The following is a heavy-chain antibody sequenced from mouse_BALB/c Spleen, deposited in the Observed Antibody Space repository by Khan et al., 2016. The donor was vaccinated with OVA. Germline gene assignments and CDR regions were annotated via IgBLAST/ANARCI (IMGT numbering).Heavy chain of an antibody. V-gene: IGHV2-6*02. CDR1: GFSLTNYG. CDR3: ARWFDDYSSLYAMDY. Sequence: VQLQESGPGLVAPSQSLSITCTVSGFSLTNYGVHWVRQPPGKGLEWLVVIWSDGSTNYNSVLNSRLSISKANSKSQVFLQMISLQTDDTAIYYCARWFDDYSSLYAMDYWGQGTSVTVSS. D-gene: IGHD2-4*01. J-gene: IGHJ4*01. CDR2: IWSDGST.